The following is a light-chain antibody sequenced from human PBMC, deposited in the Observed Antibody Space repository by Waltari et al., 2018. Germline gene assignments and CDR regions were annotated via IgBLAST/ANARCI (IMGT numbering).Light chain of an antibody. J-gene: IGLJ3*02. CDR1: NSDLGIYNY. CDR3: TSFTTIGIPLV. Sequence: QSALTQPASVSGSPGQSITISCTGTNSDLGIYNYVSWYQQPPGKAPKPIIYEVNNRPSGVSNRFSGSKSGNTASLTISGLQPEDEADYYCTSFTTIGIPLVFGGGTKLTVL. CDR2: EVN. V-gene: IGLV2-14*01.